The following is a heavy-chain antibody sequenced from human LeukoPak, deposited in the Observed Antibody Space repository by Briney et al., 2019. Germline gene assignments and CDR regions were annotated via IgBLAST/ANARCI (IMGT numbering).Heavy chain of an antibody. CDR1: GYTFPSYG. Sequence: ASVKVSRNASGYTFPSYGISRVRQAPGQGLEWMGWISAYNENTNYAQKLQGRVTMTTDTSKSTAYMELRSLRSDDTVVYYCARDHSVLHDYGAGFDPWGQGTLVTVSS. CDR3: ARDHSVLHDYGAGFDP. J-gene: IGHJ5*02. D-gene: IGHD4-17*01. CDR2: ISAYNENT. V-gene: IGHV1-18*04.